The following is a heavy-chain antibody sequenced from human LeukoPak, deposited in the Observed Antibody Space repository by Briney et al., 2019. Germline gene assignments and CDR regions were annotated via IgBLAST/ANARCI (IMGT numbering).Heavy chain of an antibody. CDR3: ARVGHGDYNFDY. D-gene: IGHD4-17*01. V-gene: IGHV3-74*01. J-gene: IGHJ4*02. CDR2: INSDGSST. Sequence: GGSLRLSCAASGFTFSSYAMHWVRQAPGKGLVWVSRINSDGSSTSYADSVKGRFTISRDNAKNALYLQMNSLRAEDTAVYYCARVGHGDYNFDYWGQGTLVTVSS. CDR1: GFTFSSYA.